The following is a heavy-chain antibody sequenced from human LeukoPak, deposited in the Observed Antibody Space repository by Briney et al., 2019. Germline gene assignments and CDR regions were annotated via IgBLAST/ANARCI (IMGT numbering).Heavy chain of an antibody. CDR3: AKRGSTTYHFDS. J-gene: IGHJ4*02. D-gene: IGHD2-2*01. CDR1: GFTFSNFA. CDR2: ISGNGVGT. V-gene: IGHV3-23*01. Sequence: GGSLRLSCAASGFTFSNFAMRWVRQAPGKGLEWVPSISGNGVGTYYADSVKGRFTISRDNSKNSLNLQMNSLRVEDTAVYYCAKRGSTTYHFDSWGQGTLVTVSS.